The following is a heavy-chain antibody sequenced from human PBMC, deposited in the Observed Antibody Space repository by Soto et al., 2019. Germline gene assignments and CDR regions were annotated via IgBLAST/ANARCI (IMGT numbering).Heavy chain of an antibody. CDR3: ARYGSGILFDY. CDR2: IDHSGST. J-gene: IGHJ4*02. V-gene: IGHV4-34*01. D-gene: IGHD3-10*01. Sequence: PSETLSLTCAVFGGSFSGYYWSWIRQPPGKGLEWIGEIDHSGSTNYNPSLKSRVTTSVDTSKNQFSLKLTSVTAADTAVYYCARYGSGILFDYWGQGALVT. CDR1: GGSFSGYY.